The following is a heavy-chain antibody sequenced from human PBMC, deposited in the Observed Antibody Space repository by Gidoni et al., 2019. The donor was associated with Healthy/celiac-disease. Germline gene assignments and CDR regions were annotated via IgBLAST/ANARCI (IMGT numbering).Heavy chain of an antibody. CDR2: MSWDGGST. V-gene: IGHV3-43*01. J-gene: IGHJ4*02. CDR3: AKEMGCSSTSCPFDY. CDR1: GYTFDDST. Sequence: EEQLVESGGVGVLPGGSLRLSCPASGYTFDDSTMHWVRQAPGKGLEGVSIMSWDGGSTYNADSAKGRFTISRDNSKNSLYLQMNSLRAEDTALYYCAKEMGCSSTSCPFDYWGQGTLVTVSS. D-gene: IGHD2-2*01.